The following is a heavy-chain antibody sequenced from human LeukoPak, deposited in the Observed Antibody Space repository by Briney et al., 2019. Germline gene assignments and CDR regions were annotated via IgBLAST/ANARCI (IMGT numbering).Heavy chain of an antibody. D-gene: IGHD6-13*01. Sequence: PGGSLRLSCAVSGFSFTDYFVAWIRQAPGQGLEWISYITGTGNTKSYADSVKGRFTISRDNAKHSVFLQMDSLRVEDTAVYYCVREGTSWYADYWGQGTLVTVSS. CDR2: ITGTGNTK. J-gene: IGHJ4*02. CDR3: VREGTSWYADY. V-gene: IGHV3-11*01. CDR1: GFSFTDYF.